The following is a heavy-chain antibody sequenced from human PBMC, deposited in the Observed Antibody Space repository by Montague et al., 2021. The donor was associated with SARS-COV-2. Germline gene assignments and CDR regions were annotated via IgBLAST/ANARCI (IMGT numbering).Heavy chain of an antibody. V-gene: IGHV3-74*01. J-gene: IGHJ4*01. CDR2: INGDGSST. D-gene: IGHD1-26*01. CDR1: GFTFSSYW. CDR3: ARGGSYNGFDY. Sequence: SLRLSCAASGFTFSSYWIKWVRQAPGKGLVWVSRINGDGSSTNYADSVKGRFTISRDNSKNTLYLQMNSLSVEDTAVYYCARGGSYNGFDYWGQGTMVTVSS.